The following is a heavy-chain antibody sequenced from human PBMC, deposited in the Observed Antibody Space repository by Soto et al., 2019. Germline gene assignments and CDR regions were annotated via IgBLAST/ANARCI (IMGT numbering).Heavy chain of an antibody. D-gene: IGHD6-19*01. CDR1: GGSISSYC. CDR2: IYYSGST. Sequence: PLETLSLTCTVSGGSISSYCWSWIRQPPGKGLEWIGYIYYSGSTNYNPSLKSRVTISVDTSKNQFSLKLSSVTAADTAVYYCARRSGPMDVWYFDLWGRGTLVTVSS. V-gene: IGHV4-59*08. CDR3: ARRSGPMDVWYFDL. J-gene: IGHJ2*01.